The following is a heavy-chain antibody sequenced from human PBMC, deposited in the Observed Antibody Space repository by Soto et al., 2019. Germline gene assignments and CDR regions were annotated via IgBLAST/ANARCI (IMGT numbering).Heavy chain of an antibody. CDR2: INTDGSTT. Sequence: EVQLVESGGGLVQPGGSLRLSCAASEFTFNNYWMHWVRQVPGKRLEWVSRINTDGSTTTYADSVMGRFTISRDNADNTVYLQMNSLRGEDTAVYYCARGIYLKYGLDVWGQGATVTVSS. CDR1: EFTFNNYW. J-gene: IGHJ6*02. D-gene: IGHD3-16*02. CDR3: ARGIYLKYGLDV. V-gene: IGHV3-74*01.